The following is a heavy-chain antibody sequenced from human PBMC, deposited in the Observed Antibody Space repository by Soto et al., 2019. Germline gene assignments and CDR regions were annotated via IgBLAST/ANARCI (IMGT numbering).Heavy chain of an antibody. CDR3: ARESIGFEGNSSGWYFDL. CDR2: INPNSGGT. D-gene: IGHD6-19*01. V-gene: IGHV1-2*04. CDR1: GYTFTGYY. J-gene: IGHJ2*01. Sequence: QVPLVQSGAEVKKPGASVKVSCKASGYTFTGYYMHWVRQAPGHGLEGMGWINPNSGGTNYAQKFQGWVTMTRDTSISTAYMELSRLRSDDTAVYYCARESIGFEGNSSGWYFDLWGRGTLVTVSS.